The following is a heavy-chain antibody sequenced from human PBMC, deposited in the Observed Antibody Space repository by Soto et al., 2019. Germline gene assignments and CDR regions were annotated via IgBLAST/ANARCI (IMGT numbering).Heavy chain of an antibody. CDR2: IIPIFGTA. Sequence: ASVKVSCKASGYTFTSYGISWVRQAPGQGLEWMGGIIPIFGTANYAQKFQGRVTITADESTSTAYMELSSLRSEDTAVYYCARYRGIVVVVAATRGDYYYGMDVWGQGTTVTVSS. D-gene: IGHD2-15*01. J-gene: IGHJ6*02. CDR3: ARYRGIVVVVAATRGDYYYGMDV. V-gene: IGHV1-69*13. CDR1: GYTFTSYG.